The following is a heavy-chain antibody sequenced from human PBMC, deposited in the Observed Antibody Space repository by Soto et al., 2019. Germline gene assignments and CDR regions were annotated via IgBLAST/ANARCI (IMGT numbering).Heavy chain of an antibody. V-gene: IGHV1-69*06. Sequence: QVHLVQSGAEVKSPESAVKVSCKVSGAGDTFSNYGLNWMRQAPGQGLEWMGGTIPAFGTANYAQKFQGRVTITADTSTTTTYMELGSLRSDDTAVYYCSRHDKTALPPLDSWGQGTLGSVS. CDR3: SRHDKTALPPLDS. CDR2: TIPAFGTA. CDR1: GAGDTFSNYG. J-gene: IGHJ4*02. D-gene: IGHD1-1*01.